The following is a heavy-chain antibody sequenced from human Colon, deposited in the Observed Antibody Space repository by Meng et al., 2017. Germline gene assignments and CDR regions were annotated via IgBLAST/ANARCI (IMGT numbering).Heavy chain of an antibody. D-gene: IGHD3/OR15-3a*01. J-gene: IGHJ4*02. V-gene: IGHV4-61*08. CDR2: AST. CDR3: ARHISILGQRGFDY. CDR1: GGSVSSAGYQ. Sequence: QVPRQESGPGLVSPLETLSPICSVSGGSVSSAGYQRSWIRQPPGKGLEWIGYASTNYNPSLKSRVTISVDTSKNQFSLRLTSVTAADTAVYYCARHISILGQRGFDYWGQGTLVTVSS.